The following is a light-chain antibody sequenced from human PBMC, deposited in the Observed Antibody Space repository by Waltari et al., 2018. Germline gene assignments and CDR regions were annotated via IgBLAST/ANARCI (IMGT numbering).Light chain of an antibody. Sequence: QSALTQPASVSGSPGESITIPCTGTSSDVGTYNLISWYQQHPGKVPTLLIYEVSKRPSGVSNRFSASKSGNTASLTISGLQADDEADYYCCSYAGVRGAVFGGGTHLTVL. J-gene: IGLJ7*01. V-gene: IGLV2-23*02. CDR3: CSYAGVRGAV. CDR2: EVS. CDR1: SSDVGTYNL.